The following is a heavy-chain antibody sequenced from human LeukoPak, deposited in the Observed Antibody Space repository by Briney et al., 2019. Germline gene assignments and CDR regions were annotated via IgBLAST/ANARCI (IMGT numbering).Heavy chain of an antibody. CDR1: GASLSRYY. V-gene: IGHV4-59*01. Sequence: PSETLSLTCTVSGASLSRYYWSWIRQPPGKGLEWIGYIYYSGSTNYNPSLKSRVTISVDTSKNQFSLKLSSVTAADTAVYYCARRIAARRAFDYWGQGTLVTVSS. CDR3: ARRIAARRAFDY. CDR2: IYYSGST. J-gene: IGHJ4*02. D-gene: IGHD6-6*01.